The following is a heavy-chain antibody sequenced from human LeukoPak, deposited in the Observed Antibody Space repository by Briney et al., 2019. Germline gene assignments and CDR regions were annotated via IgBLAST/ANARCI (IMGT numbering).Heavy chain of an antibody. CDR1: GGSFSGYY. Sequence: SETLSLTCAVYGGSFSGYYWSWIRQPPGKGLEWIGEINHSGSTNYNPSLKRRVTISVDTSKNQFFLKLSSVTAADTAVYYCARVKRIFGVVNYFDFWGQGTLVTVSS. V-gene: IGHV4-34*01. D-gene: IGHD3-3*01. CDR2: INHSGST. J-gene: IGHJ4*02. CDR3: ARVKRIFGVVNYFDF.